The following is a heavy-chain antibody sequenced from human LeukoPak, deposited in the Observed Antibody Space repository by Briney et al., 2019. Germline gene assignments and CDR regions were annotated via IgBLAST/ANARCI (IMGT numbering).Heavy chain of an antibody. CDR1: GFTFSSYG. V-gene: IGHV3-33*01. CDR2: IWYDGSNK. CDR3: ARDVDTYYYYYGMDV. D-gene: IGHD5-18*01. Sequence: GGSLRLSCAASGFTFSSYGMHWGRQAPGKGLEWVAVIWYDGSNKYYADSVKGRFTISRDNSKNTLYLQMNSLRAEDTAVYYCARDVDTYYYYYGMDVWGQGTTVTVSS. J-gene: IGHJ6*02.